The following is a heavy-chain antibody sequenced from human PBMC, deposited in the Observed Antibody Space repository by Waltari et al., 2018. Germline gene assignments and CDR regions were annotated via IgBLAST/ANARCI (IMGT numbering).Heavy chain of an antibody. V-gene: IGHV1-69*08. CDR2: IIPIFGTA. D-gene: IGHD1-26*01. CDR1: GGTFSSYA. Sequence: QVQLVQSGAEVKKPGSSVKVSCKASGGTFSSYAISWVRQAPGQGLEWMGRIIPIFGTANYAQKFQGRVTITADKSTSTAYMELSSLRSEDTAVYYCAREVGATGEAYYYGIDVWGQGTTVTVSS. CDR3: AREVGATGEAYYYGIDV. J-gene: IGHJ6*02.